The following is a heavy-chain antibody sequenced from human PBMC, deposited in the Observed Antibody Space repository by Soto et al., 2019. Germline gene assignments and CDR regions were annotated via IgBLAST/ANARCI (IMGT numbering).Heavy chain of an antibody. Sequence: VSCQASVYTLSRYGIHWVRQAPGQRLEWMGWINAANGDTKYSPKFQGRVTITRDTSASTAYMELSSLRSEDTAAYYCVRRHVSATGIDWFDPWGQGNLVKFSS. CDR1: VYTLSRYG. V-gene: IGHV1-3*01. D-gene: IGHD6-13*01. CDR3: VRRHVSATGIDWFDP. J-gene: IGHJ5*02. CDR2: INAANGDT.